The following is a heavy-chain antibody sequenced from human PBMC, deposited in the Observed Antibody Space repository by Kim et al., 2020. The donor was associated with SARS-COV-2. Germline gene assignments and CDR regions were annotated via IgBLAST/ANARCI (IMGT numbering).Heavy chain of an antibody. V-gene: IGHV3-23*01. CDR2: LSDVGIGVAT. J-gene: IGHJ3*01. D-gene: IGHD3-10*01. Sequence: GGSLRLSCAASGFAMTTSAMNWVRQAPGKGLEWVASLSDVGIGVATYYADSVQGRFSFSRDISKNSVFLQMKSLRAEDTALYYCARWNDGEDAFDLWG. CDR3: ARWNDGEDAFDL. CDR1: GFAMTTSA.